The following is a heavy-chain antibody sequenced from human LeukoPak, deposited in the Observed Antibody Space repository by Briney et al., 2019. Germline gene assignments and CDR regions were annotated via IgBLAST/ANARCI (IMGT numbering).Heavy chain of an antibody. J-gene: IGHJ4*02. D-gene: IGHD2-15*01. CDR1: GYSFTSYW. CDR3: ARHGSGYCSGGSCYSGALDDY. V-gene: IGHV5-10-1*01. CDR2: IGPSDSYT. Sequence: GESLRISCKGSGYSFTSYWIGWVRQMPGKGLEWMGRIGPSDSYTNYSPSFQGHVTISADKSISTAYLQWSSLKASDTAMYYCARHGSGYCSGGSCYSGALDDYWGQGTLVTVSS.